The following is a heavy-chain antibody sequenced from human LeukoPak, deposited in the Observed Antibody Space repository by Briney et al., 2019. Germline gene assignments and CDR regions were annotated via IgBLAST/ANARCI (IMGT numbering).Heavy chain of an antibody. D-gene: IGHD3-16*02. CDR2: IRYDGSNK. CDR1: GFTSSSYG. Sequence: PGGSLRLSCAASGFTSSSYGMHWVRQAPGKGLEWVAFIRYDGSNKYYADSVKGRFTISRDNSKNTLYLQMNSLRAEDTAVYYCARVQARLRLGELSLSYWGQGTLVTVPS. CDR3: ARVQARLRLGELSLSY. V-gene: IGHV3-30*02. J-gene: IGHJ4*02.